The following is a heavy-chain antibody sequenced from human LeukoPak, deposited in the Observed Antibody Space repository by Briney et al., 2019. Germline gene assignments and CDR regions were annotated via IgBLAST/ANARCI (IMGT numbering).Heavy chain of an antibody. CDR1: GGSISSYY. CDR2: IYTSGSP. J-gene: IGHJ5*02. CDR3: ARTRTLYDFWSGYSHYNWFGP. D-gene: IGHD3-3*01. V-gene: IGHV4-4*09. Sequence: SETLSLTCTVSGGSISSYYWSWIRQPPGKGLEWIGYIYTSGSPNYNPPLKSRVTISVDTSKNQFSLKLSSVTAADTAVYFCARTRTLYDFWSGYSHYNWFGPWGQGTLVTVSS.